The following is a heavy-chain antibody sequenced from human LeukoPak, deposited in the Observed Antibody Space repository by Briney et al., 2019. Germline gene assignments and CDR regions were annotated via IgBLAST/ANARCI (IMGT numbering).Heavy chain of an antibody. J-gene: IGHJ4*01. D-gene: IGHD2-2*01. CDR3: AKDWDQLLYYFDY. Sequence: GGALRLSCAASGFIFSSYDMTWVRQAPGRGLEWVSSIRPSGDNTYYGDSVKGRFTISRDNSKNTVYLQMNNMRAEDTAVYYCAKDWDQLLYYFDYWGHGTLVTVSS. CDR2: IRPSGDNT. V-gene: IGHV3-23*01. CDR1: GFIFSSYD.